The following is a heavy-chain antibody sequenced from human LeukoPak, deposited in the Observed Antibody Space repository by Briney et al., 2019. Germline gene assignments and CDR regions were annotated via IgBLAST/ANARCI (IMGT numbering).Heavy chain of an antibody. CDR1: GGTFSSYA. J-gene: IGHJ6*03. CDR3: ARERKYGSGSYGFYYYYMDV. CDR2: IIPIFGTA. D-gene: IGHD3-10*01. Sequence: SVKVSCKASGGTFSSYAISWMRQAPGQGLEWMGGIIPIFGTANYAQKFQGRVTITADESTSTAYMELSSLRSEDTAVYYCARERKYGSGSYGFYYYYMDVWGKGTTVTISS. V-gene: IGHV1-69*13.